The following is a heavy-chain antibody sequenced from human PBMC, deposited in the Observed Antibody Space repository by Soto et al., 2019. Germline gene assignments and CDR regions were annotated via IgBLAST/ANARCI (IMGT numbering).Heavy chain of an antibody. J-gene: IGHJ4*02. CDR3: AREYELRDSSGYYYGYFDY. Sequence: QVQLVESGGGVVQPGRSLRLSCAASGFTFSSYGMHWVRQAPGKGLEWVAVIWYDGSNKYYADSVKGRFTISRDNSKNKLYLQMNSLRAEDTAVYYCAREYELRDSSGYYYGYFDYWGQGTLVTVSS. CDR2: IWYDGSNK. V-gene: IGHV3-33*01. D-gene: IGHD3-22*01. CDR1: GFTFSSYG.